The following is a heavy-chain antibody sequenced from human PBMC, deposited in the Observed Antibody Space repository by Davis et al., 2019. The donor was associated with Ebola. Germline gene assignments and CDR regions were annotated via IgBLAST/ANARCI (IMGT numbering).Heavy chain of an antibody. Sequence: SETLSLTCTVSGGSISSSSYYWGWIRQPPGKGLEWIGSIYYSGSTYYNPSLKSRVIISRDTSKNQFSLKLSSVTAADTAVYYCARATVTTLYRYSYYGMDVWGQGTTVTVSS. D-gene: IGHD4-17*01. CDR3: ARATVTTLYRYSYYGMDV. J-gene: IGHJ6*02. CDR1: GGSISSSSYY. V-gene: IGHV4-39*07. CDR2: IYYSGST.